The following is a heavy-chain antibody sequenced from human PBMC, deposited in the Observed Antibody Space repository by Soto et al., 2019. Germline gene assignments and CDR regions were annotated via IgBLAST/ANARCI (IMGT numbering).Heavy chain of an antibody. V-gene: IGHV3-48*04. CDR1: GFIFSDYT. CDR2: ISSSGDAI. CDR3: XXXXXXXXXXXXVYYFFGMDV. Sequence: EVQLVESGGDLVQPGGSLRLSCAASGFIFSDYTMTWVRQAPGRGLEFVSHISSSGDAIFYAESVKGRFTVSRDNAKXXXXXXXXXXXXXXXXXXXXXXXXXXXXXXXXVYYFFGMDVWGQGTAVTVSS. J-gene: IGHJ6*02. D-gene: IGHD3-10*01.